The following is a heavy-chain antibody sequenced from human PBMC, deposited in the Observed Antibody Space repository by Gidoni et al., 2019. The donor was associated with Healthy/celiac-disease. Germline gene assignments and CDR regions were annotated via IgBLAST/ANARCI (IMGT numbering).Heavy chain of an antibody. D-gene: IGHD3-3*01. CDR3: AKALRFYKGYFDY. V-gene: IGHV3-23*01. CDR1: GFTFSSYA. Sequence: EVQLLESGGGLVQPGGSLRLSCSASGFTFSSYAMSWVRQAPGKGLEWVAAISGSGGSTYYADSVKGRFTISRDNSKNTLYLQMNSLRAEDTAVYYCAKALRFYKGYFDYWGQGTLVTVSS. J-gene: IGHJ4*02. CDR2: ISGSGGST.